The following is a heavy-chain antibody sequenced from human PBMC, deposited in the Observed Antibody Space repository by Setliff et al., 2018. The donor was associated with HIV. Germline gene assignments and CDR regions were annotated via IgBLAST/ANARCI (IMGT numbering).Heavy chain of an antibody. CDR1: GYTFTDHY. J-gene: IGHJ4*02. CDR2: ISPKYGVT. V-gene: IGHV1-69-2*01. D-gene: IGHD3-16*01. CDR3: VVGAFSWGKYY. Sequence: WASVKVSCKTSGYTFTDHYINWLQQAPGKGFEWMGRISPKYGVTDDAEKFQGKVTMTADASEDTVYLEVRGLRYEDTAQYYCVVGAFSWGKYYWGQGTQVTAPQ.